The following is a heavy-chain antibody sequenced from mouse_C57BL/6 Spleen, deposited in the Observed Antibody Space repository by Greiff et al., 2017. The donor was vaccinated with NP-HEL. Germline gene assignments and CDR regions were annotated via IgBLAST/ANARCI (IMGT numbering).Heavy chain of an antibody. CDR1: GYTFTEYT. D-gene: IGHD2-4*01. CDR2: FYPGSGSI. J-gene: IGHJ4*01. CDR3: ARHEAPIYYDYDDAMDY. V-gene: IGHV1-62-2*01. Sequence: QVQLQQSGAELVKPGASVKLSCKASGYTFTEYTIHWVKQRSGQGLEWIGWFYPGSGSIKYNEKFKDKATLTADKSSSTVYMELSRLTSEDSAVYFCARHEAPIYYDYDDAMDYWGQGTSVTVSS.